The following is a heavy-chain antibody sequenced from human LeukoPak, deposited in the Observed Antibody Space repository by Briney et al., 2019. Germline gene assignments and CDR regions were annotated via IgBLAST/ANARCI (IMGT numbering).Heavy chain of an antibody. Sequence: PGGSLRLSCVASGLTVSSYSMNWVRQAPGKGLEWVSYISSSSSTIYYADSVKGRFTISRDNAKNSLDLQMNSLRDEDTAVYYCARARASGRGGFDYWGQGTLVTVSS. D-gene: IGHD2-15*01. V-gene: IGHV3-48*02. CDR3: ARARASGRGGFDY. CDR2: ISSSSSTI. J-gene: IGHJ4*02. CDR1: GLTVSSYS.